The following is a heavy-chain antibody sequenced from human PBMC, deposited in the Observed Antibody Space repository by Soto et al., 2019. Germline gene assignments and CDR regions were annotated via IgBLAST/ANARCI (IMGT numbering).Heavy chain of an antibody. D-gene: IGHD1-7*01. Sequence: GASVKVSCKASGGTFSSYAISWVRQAPGQGLEWMGGIIPIFGTANYAQKFQGRVTITADESTSTAYMELSSLRSEDTAVYYCARPSITGTTLYYYYYGMDGWGQGTTVTV. CDR2: IIPIFGTA. CDR3: ARPSITGTTLYYYYYGMDG. V-gene: IGHV1-69*13. CDR1: GGTFSSYA. J-gene: IGHJ6*02.